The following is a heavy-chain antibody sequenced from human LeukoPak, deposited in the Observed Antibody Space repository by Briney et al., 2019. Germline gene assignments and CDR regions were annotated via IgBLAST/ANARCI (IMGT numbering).Heavy chain of an antibody. Sequence: AGGSLRLSCAASGFTFSNAWMSWVRQAPGKGLEWVGRNKRKTDGGTTDYAAPVKGRFTISRDDSKNTLFLQMNRLKTEDTAVYYCAELGITMSGGVWGKGTTFTISS. CDR2: NKRKTDGGTT. V-gene: IGHV3-15*01. J-gene: IGHJ6*04. D-gene: IGHD3-10*02. CDR1: GFTFSNAW. CDR3: AELGITMSGGV.